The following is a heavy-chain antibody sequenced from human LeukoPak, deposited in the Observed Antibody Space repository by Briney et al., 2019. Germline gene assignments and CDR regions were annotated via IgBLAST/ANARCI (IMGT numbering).Heavy chain of an antibody. CDR2: ISSSSSYI. CDR1: GFTFSSYS. V-gene: IGHV3-21*01. J-gene: IGHJ4*02. D-gene: IGHD5-18*01. Sequence: GGSLRLSCAASGFTFSSYSMNWVRQAPGKGLEWVSSISSSSSYIYYADSVKGRFTISRDNAKNSLYLQMNSLRAEDTAVYYCARDSKSGYDFSRGYSYGYLIDYWGQGTLVTVPS. CDR3: ARDSKSGYDFSRGYSYGYLIDY.